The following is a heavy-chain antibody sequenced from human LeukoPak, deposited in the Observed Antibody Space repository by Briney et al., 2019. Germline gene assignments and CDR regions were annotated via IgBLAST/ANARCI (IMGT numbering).Heavy chain of an antibody. J-gene: IGHJ4*02. CDR3: ARGYSQWLPRGPFDY. CDR2: INHSGST. CDR1: GGSFSGYY. V-gene: IGHV4-34*01. Sequence: SETLSLTCAVYGGSFSGYYWSWIRQPPGKGLEWIGEINHSGSTNYNPSLKSRVTISVDTSKNQFSLKLSSVTAADTAVYYCARGYSQWLPRGPFDYWGQGTLVTVSS. D-gene: IGHD6-19*01.